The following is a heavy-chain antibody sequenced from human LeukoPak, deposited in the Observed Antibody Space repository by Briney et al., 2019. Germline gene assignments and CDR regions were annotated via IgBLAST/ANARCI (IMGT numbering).Heavy chain of an antibody. D-gene: IGHD2-15*01. V-gene: IGHV3-30-3*01. J-gene: IGHJ6*02. CDR1: GFTFSSYA. CDR2: ISYDGSNK. Sequence: GGSLRLSCAVSGFTFSSYAMHWVRQTPGKGLEWVAVISYDGSNKYYADSVKGRFTISRDNSRNTLYLQMNSLRAEDTAVYHCARQEGYCSGGSCSVGYGMDVWGQGTTVTVPS. CDR3: ARQEGYCSGGSCSVGYGMDV.